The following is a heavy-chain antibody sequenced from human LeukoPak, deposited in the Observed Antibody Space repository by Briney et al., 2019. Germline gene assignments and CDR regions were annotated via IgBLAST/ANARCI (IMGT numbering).Heavy chain of an antibody. J-gene: IGHJ3*02. D-gene: IGHD1-1*01. CDR3: ARVSRGDAFDI. V-gene: IGHV3-64*04. CDR1: GFIFSNYG. CDR2: ISSDGDNT. Sequence: QPGGSLRLSCSASGFIFSNYGMYWVRQTPGKGLEFVSAISSDGDNTFYADSLKGRFTISRDNSKNTLYLQMNSLRAEDTAVYYCARVSRGDAFDIWGQGTLVTVSS.